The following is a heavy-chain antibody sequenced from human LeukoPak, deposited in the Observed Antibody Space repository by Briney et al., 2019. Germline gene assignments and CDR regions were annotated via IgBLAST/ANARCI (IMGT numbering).Heavy chain of an antibody. D-gene: IGHD2-8*01. CDR3: ARERMSGMDV. CDR1: GGSISSYY. V-gene: IGHV4-59*01. CDR2: IYYSGST. J-gene: IGHJ6*02. Sequence: SETLSLTCTVSGGSISSYYWSWIRQPPGKGLEWIGYIYYSGSTNYNPSLKSRVTISVDTSKNQFSLKLSSVTAADTAVYHCARERMSGMDVWGQGTTVTVSS.